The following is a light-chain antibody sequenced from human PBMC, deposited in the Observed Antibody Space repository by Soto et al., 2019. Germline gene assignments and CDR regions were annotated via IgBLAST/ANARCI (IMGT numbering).Light chain of an antibody. CDR3: GTWDSSLSAVV. J-gene: IGLJ2*01. Sequence: QSVLTQPPSVSAAPGQKVTISCSGSSSNIGSNYVSWYQQLPGTAPKLLIYDISKRPSGIPDRFSGSKSGTSATLGITGLQTGDEAHYYCGTWDSSLSAVVFGGGTKVTVL. CDR2: DIS. V-gene: IGLV1-51*01. CDR1: SSNIGSNY.